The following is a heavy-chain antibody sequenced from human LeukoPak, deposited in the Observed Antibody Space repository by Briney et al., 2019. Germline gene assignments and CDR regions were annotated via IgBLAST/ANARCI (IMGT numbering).Heavy chain of an antibody. Sequence: GGSLRLSCTASGFTFSSYTMSWVRQAPGKGLEWVANIKQDGSEKYHVDSVKGRFTISRDNAKNSLYLQVNSLRAEDTAVYYCARDDYGSGSYYNSPSTDYYYGMDVWGQGTTVTVSS. D-gene: IGHD3-10*01. V-gene: IGHV3-7*03. CDR3: ARDDYGSGSYYNSPSTDYYYGMDV. CDR2: IKQDGSEK. CDR1: GFTFSSYT. J-gene: IGHJ6*02.